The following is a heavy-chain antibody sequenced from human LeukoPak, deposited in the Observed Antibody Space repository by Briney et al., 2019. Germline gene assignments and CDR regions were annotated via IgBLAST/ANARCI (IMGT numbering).Heavy chain of an antibody. CDR3: AKDVYCSSTGCSNPFDY. J-gene: IGHJ4*02. CDR2: ISGSGGST. D-gene: IGHD2-2*01. Sequence: GGSLRLSCAASGFTFSSYAMSWVRQAPGKGLEWVSAISGSGGSTYYADSVKGRFTISRDNSKNTLYLQMNSLRAEDTAVYYCAKDVYCSSTGCSNPFDYWGQGTLVTVSS. V-gene: IGHV3-23*01. CDR1: GFTFSSYA.